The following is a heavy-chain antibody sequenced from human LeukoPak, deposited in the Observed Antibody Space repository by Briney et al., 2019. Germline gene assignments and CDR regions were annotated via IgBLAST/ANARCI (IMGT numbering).Heavy chain of an antibody. CDR2: IKQDGSEK. Sequence: GGSLKLSCAASGFTFSSYWMSWVRQAPGKGLEWVANIKQDGSEKYYVDSVKGRFTISRDSAKNSLYLQMNSLRAEDTAVYYCARLGELRYYFDYWGQGTLVTVSS. CDR1: GFTFSSYW. D-gene: IGHD1-7*01. CDR3: ARLGELRYYFDY. V-gene: IGHV3-7*01. J-gene: IGHJ4*02.